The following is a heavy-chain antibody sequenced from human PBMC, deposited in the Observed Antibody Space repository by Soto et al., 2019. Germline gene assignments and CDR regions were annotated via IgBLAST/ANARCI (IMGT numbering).Heavy chain of an antibody. CDR3: PRGGGYGGQYYYGMDV. D-gene: IGHD3-16*01. J-gene: IGHJ6*02. V-gene: IGHV3-11*01. CDR2: ITSSGRTI. CDR1: GFTFCDYY. Sequence: GGSLRLSCAPSGFTFCDYYMSWIRQAPGKGLEWVSYITSSGRTIFYADSVKGRFTISRDNAKNSLYLQMNSLRAEDTAVYYCPRGGGYGGQYYYGMDVWGQGTTVTVSS.